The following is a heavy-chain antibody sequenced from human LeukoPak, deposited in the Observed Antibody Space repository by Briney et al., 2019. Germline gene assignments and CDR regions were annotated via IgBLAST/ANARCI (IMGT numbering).Heavy chain of an antibody. D-gene: IGHD4-23*01. CDR3: AGDFGGTDAFDI. V-gene: IGHV4-61*02. CDR2: IYTSGST. J-gene: IGHJ3*02. CDR1: GGSISSGSYY. Sequence: SETLSLTCTVSGGSISSGSYYWSWIRQPAGKGLEWIGRIYTSGSTNFNPSLKSRVTMSVDTSRNQFSLKLNSVTAADTAVYYCAGDFGGTDAFDIWGQGTMVTVSS.